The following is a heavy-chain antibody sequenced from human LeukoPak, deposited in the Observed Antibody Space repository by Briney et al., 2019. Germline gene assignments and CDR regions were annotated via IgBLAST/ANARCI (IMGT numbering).Heavy chain of an antibody. Sequence: GGSLRLSCAASGFTFSSYAMSWVRQAPGKGLEWVSAISGSGGSTYYADSVKGRFTISRDNSKNTLYLQMNSLRAEDTAVYYCAKMGYYFGYYGMDVWGQGTMVTVSS. D-gene: IGHD2/OR15-2a*01. CDR1: GFTFSSYA. CDR3: AKMGYYFGYYGMDV. J-gene: IGHJ6*02. V-gene: IGHV3-23*01. CDR2: ISGSGGST.